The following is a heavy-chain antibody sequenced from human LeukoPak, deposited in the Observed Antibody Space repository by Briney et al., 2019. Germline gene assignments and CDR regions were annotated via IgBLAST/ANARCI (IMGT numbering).Heavy chain of an antibody. D-gene: IGHD1-26*01. J-gene: IGHJ5*02. CDR2: IGTAGDT. V-gene: IGHV3-13*01. CDR3: ARGGSGSYFEGNWFDP. Sequence: PGGSLRLSCAASGFTFSSYDMHWVRQATGKGLEWVSAIGTAGDTYYPGSVKGRFTISRENAKNSLYLQMNSLRAEDTAVYYCARGGSGSYFEGNWFDPWGQGTLVTVSS. CDR1: GFTFSSYD.